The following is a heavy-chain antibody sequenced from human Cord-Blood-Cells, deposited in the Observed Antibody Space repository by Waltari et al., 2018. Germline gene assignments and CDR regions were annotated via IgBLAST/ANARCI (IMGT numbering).Heavy chain of an antibody. CDR2: IRYDGSNK. CDR3: RSSSASFDY. CDR1: GFTLSSQG. J-gene: IGHJ4*02. V-gene: IGHV3-30*02. Sequence: QLQLVVSGGGVVQPGGSLRRSCAAAGFTLSSQGWTWVRQAPGKGLEWVAFIRYDGSNKYYADSVKGRFTISRDNSKNTLYLQMNSLRAEDTAVYYCRSSSASFDYWGQGTLVTVSS. D-gene: IGHD6-6*01.